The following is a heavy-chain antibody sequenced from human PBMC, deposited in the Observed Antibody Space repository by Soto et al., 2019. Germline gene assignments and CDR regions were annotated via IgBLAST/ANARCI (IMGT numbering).Heavy chain of an antibody. CDR1: GGSISSGGYY. Sequence: QVQLQESGPGLVKPSQTLSLTCTVSGGSISSGGYYWSWIRQHPGKGLEWIGYIYYSGSTYYNPSLKSRFNISVDTSKNQFSLKLSSVTAADTAVYYCARTITYCSGGSCYSFYFDYWGQGTLVTVSS. J-gene: IGHJ4*02. V-gene: IGHV4-31*03. D-gene: IGHD2-15*01. CDR3: ARTITYCSGGSCYSFYFDY. CDR2: IYYSGST.